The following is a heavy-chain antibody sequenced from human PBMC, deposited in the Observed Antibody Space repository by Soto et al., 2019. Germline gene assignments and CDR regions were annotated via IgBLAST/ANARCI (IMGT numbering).Heavy chain of an antibody. D-gene: IGHD6-19*01. CDR3: AKVRGPAVAGNYWYFDL. Sequence: EVQLLESGGGLVQPGGSLRLSCAASGFTFSSYAMSWVRQAPGKGLEWVSAISGSGGSTYYADSVKGRFTISRDNSMNRLCLPMNGLWAKDTAVYYCAKVRGPAVAGNYWYFDLWGRGTLVTVSS. J-gene: IGHJ2*01. CDR1: GFTFSSYA. CDR2: ISGSGGST. V-gene: IGHV3-23*01.